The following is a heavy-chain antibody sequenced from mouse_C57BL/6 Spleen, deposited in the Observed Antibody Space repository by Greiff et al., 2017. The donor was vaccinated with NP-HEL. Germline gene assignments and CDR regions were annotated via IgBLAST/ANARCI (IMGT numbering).Heavy chain of an antibody. J-gene: IGHJ2*01. Sequence: VQLQQSGAELVKPGASVKLSCKASGYTFTSYWMQWVKQRPGQGLEWIGEIDPSDSYTNYNQKFKGKATLTVDTSSSTAYMQLSSLTSEDSAVYYCARTDGVFDYWGQGTTLTVSS. D-gene: IGHD2-3*01. CDR3: ARTDGVFDY. V-gene: IGHV1-50*01. CDR1: GYTFTSYW. CDR2: IDPSDSYT.